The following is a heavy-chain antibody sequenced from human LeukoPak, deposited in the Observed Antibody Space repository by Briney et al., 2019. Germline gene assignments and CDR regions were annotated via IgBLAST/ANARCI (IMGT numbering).Heavy chain of an antibody. CDR3: ARGAQYYYDSSGPFAFDI. V-gene: IGHV4-59*01. CDR2: IYYSGST. D-gene: IGHD3-22*01. Sequence: SETLSLTCTVSGGSISSYYWSWIRQPPGKGLEWIGHIYYSGSTNYNPSLKSRATISVDTSKNQFSLKLSSVTAADTAVYYCARGAQYYYDSSGPFAFDIWGQGTMVTVSS. CDR1: GGSISSYY. J-gene: IGHJ3*02.